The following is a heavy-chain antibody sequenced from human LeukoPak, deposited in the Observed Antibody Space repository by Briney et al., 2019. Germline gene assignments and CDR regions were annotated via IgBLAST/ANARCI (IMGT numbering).Heavy chain of an antibody. D-gene: IGHD5-12*01. CDR1: GFTVSAYA. J-gene: IGHJ4*02. CDR3: AKVRLPVWGATSPFDY. CDR2: IYDDNT. V-gene: IGHV3-23*01. Sequence: GVSLRLSCAASGFTVSAYAMAWVRQAPGKGLEWVSTIYDDNTYYADSVKGRFTISRDNSKNTLYLQMNSLRAEDTAVYYCAKVRLPVWGATSPFDYWGQGTLVTVSS.